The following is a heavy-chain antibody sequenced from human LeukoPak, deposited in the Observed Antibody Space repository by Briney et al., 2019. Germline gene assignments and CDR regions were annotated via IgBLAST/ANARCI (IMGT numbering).Heavy chain of an antibody. CDR2: IKQDGSEK. V-gene: IGHV3-7*01. Sequence: PGGSLRLSCAVSGFIFSSHAMSWVRQAPGKGLEWVANIKQDGSEKYYVDSVKGRFTISRDNAKNSLYLQMNSLRAEDTAVYYCASEPYGKQQLGGGDYWGQGTLVTVSS. CDR1: GFIFSSHA. D-gene: IGHD6-13*01. CDR3: ASEPYGKQQLGGGDY. J-gene: IGHJ4*02.